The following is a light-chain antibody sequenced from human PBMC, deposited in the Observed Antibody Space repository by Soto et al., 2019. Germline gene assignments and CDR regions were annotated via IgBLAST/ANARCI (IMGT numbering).Light chain of an antibody. CDR1: QSVSSN. Sequence: EILMTQSPATLSVSPGERATLSCRASQSVSSNLAWYQQKPGQAPRLLIYATSSRATGVPDRFSGSGSGTEFTLTISSLQSEEFAVYYCQQYDNWPPLTFGGGTKVEIK. J-gene: IGKJ4*01. V-gene: IGKV3-15*01. CDR2: ATS. CDR3: QQYDNWPPLT.